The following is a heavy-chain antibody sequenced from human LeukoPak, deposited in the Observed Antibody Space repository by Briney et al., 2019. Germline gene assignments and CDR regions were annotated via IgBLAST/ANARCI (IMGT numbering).Heavy chain of an antibody. V-gene: IGHV3-7*05. J-gene: IGHJ4*02. CDR2: KNMDGIEN. Sequence: GASLRLSCAASGFRITSYWMIWVRQAPGKGLEWVANKNMDGIENMYVASVRGRFTISKYNAKNSVFLQMNSLTVDDTAVYYCARAHGYDYWGQGTLVT. CDR1: GFRITSYW. D-gene: IGHD5-18*01. CDR3: ARAHGYDY.